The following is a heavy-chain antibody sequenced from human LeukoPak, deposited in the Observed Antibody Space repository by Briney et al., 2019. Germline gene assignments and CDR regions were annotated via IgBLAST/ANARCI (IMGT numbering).Heavy chain of an antibody. D-gene: IGHD5-24*01. Sequence: ASVKVSCKASGYTFTGYYLHWVRQAPGQGLEWMGMINPSGGSTSFAQRFQGRVTMTRDTSTSTVYMEVSSPRSDDTAVYYCARGRDGYNSIDYWGQGTLVTVSS. V-gene: IGHV1-46*01. CDR3: ARGRDGYNSIDY. CDR1: GYTFTGYY. J-gene: IGHJ4*02. CDR2: INPSGGST.